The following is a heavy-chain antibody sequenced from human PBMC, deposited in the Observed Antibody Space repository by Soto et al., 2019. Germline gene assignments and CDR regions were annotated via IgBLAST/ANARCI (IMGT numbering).Heavy chain of an antibody. V-gene: IGHV4-34*01. CDR1: GGYISSYY. Sequence: SETLYLTCAVSGGYISSYYWSWIRQSPGKGLEWIGGSNHRGSTNYNPSLESRVTISVDTSKNQFSLKLPSVTAADTAMYYCARDGFCTSTTCRVGNWFDPWGQGTLVTVSS. J-gene: IGHJ5*02. D-gene: IGHD2-2*01. CDR2: SNHRGST. CDR3: ARDGFCTSTTCRVGNWFDP.